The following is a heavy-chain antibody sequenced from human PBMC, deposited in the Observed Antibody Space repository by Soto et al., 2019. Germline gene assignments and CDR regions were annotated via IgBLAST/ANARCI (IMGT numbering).Heavy chain of an antibody. J-gene: IGHJ4*02. Sequence: VQLQESGPGLVKPSQTLSLTCTVSAGSIRSGTHYWSWIRQHPGKGLEWIGHIYHSGKTYYNPSIESRVTLSVDTSKNQFSLKVSAVPAADTAVYYCARVEVASIGYDYWGQGTLVIVSS. CDR2: IYHSGKT. V-gene: IGHV4-31*03. CDR3: ARVEVASIGYDY. CDR1: AGSIRSGTHY. D-gene: IGHD3-22*01.